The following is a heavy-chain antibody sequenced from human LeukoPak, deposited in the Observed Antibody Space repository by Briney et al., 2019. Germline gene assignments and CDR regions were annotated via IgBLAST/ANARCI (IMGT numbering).Heavy chain of an antibody. D-gene: IGHD6-19*01. CDR1: GGSFSGYY. CDR2: INHSGST. V-gene: IGHV4-34*01. J-gene: IGHJ4*02. Sequence: SETLSLTCAVYGGSFSGYYWSWIRQPPAKGLEWIGEINHSGSTNYNPSLKSRVTISVDTSKNQFSLKLSSVTAADTAMYYCVKSGGYGLIDYWGQGTLVTVSS. CDR3: VKSGGYGLIDY.